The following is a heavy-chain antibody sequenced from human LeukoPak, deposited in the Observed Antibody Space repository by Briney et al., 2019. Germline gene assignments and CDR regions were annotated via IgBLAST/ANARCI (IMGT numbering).Heavy chain of an antibody. CDR1: GGSISSSSSIC. Sequence: SETLSLTCAVSGGSISSSSSICWTWVRQPPGKGLEWIGEIYHSGATNYNPSLKSRVTMLLDKSKNQFSPKLNSVTAADTAVYYCARNGGNSDYDYWGQGTLVTASA. J-gene: IGHJ4*02. CDR2: IYHSGAT. V-gene: IGHV4-4*02. D-gene: IGHD4-23*01. CDR3: ARNGGNSDYDY.